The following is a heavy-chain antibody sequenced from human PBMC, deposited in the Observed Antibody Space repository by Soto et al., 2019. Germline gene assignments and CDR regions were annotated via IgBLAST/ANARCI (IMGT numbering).Heavy chain of an antibody. Sequence: EVQLLESGGGLVQPGGSLRLSCAASGFPLSTYGMTWVRQAPGKGLELVSAITGTGGNTYYVDSVKGRFTSSRDNSKNMLYLQVNSLRVEDTAVYYCARIRGYWYGLDVWGQGTTVTVSS. V-gene: IGHV3-23*01. CDR1: GFPLSTYG. CDR2: ITGTGGNT. CDR3: ARIRGYWYGLDV. J-gene: IGHJ6*02.